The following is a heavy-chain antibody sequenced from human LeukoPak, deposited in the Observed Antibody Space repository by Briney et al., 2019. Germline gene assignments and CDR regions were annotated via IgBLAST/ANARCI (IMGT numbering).Heavy chain of an antibody. V-gene: IGHV3-33*06. CDR2: IWYDGSNK. CDR1: GFTFSSYG. Sequence: GGSLRLSCAASGFTFSSYGMHWVRQAPGKGLEWVAVIWYDGSNKYYADSVKGRFTISRDSSKNTLYLQMNSLRAEDTAVYYCAKVSGGGLYYDGMGVWGQGTTVTVSS. CDR3: AKVSGGGLYYDGMGV. D-gene: IGHD1-14*01. J-gene: IGHJ6*02.